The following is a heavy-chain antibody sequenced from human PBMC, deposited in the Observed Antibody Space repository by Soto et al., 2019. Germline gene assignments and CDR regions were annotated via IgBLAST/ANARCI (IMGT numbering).Heavy chain of an antibody. CDR2: IYYSGST. Sequence: SETLSLTCTVSGGSISSGGYYWSWIRQHPGKGLEWTGYIYYSGSTYYNPSLKSRVTISVDTSKNQFSLKLSSVTAADTAVYYCARVPPYYYYYMDVWGKGTTVTVSS. CDR3: ARVPPYYYYYMDV. J-gene: IGHJ6*03. CDR1: GGSISSGGYY. V-gene: IGHV4-31*03.